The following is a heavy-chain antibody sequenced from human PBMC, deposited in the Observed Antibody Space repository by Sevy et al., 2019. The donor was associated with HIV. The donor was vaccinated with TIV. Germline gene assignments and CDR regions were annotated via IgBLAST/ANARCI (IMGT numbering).Heavy chain of an antibody. CDR3: ARGGSGSYTDQYYFDY. CDR1: GYSFTSYW. D-gene: IGHD6-19*01. Sequence: GESLKISCKGSGYSFTSYWIGWVRQMPGKGLEWMGIIYPGDSDTRYSPSFQGQVTISADKYISTAYLQWSSLKASDTAMYYCARGGSGSYTDQYYFDYWGQGTLVTVSS. J-gene: IGHJ4*02. V-gene: IGHV5-51*01. CDR2: IYPGDSDT.